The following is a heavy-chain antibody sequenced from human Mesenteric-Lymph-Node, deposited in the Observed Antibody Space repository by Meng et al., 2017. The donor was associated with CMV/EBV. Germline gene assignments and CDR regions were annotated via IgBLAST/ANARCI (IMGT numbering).Heavy chain of an antibody. CDR1: GYTFTGYY. CDR2: INPNSGGT. D-gene: IGHD3-10*01. J-gene: IGHJ3*02. Sequence: SVKVSCKASGYTFTGYYMHWVRQAPGQGLEWMGRINPNSGGTNYAQKFQGRVTMTRDTSISTAYMELSRLRSDDTAVYYCARPSTMDDAFDIWGQGTMVTVSS. V-gene: IGHV1-2*06. CDR3: ARPSTMDDAFDI.